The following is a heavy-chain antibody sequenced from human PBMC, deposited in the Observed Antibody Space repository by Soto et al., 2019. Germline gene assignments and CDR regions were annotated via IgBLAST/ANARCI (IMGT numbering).Heavy chain of an antibody. D-gene: IGHD6-19*01. CDR1: GYSISSGAYY. CDR2: FYSSGSI. J-gene: IGHJ5*02. Sequence: ASETLPLTCFVSGYSISSGAYYWSWIPHHPGKGLEWIGSFYSSGSIIYNPALRSRVSISGDTSSNQFSMSLTSVTAADTARYYCARMYSSGSGWFHPWGQGTLVTVSS. V-gene: IGHV4-31*03. CDR3: ARMYSSGSGWFHP.